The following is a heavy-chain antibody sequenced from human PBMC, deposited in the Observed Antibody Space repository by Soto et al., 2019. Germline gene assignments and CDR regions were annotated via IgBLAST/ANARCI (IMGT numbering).Heavy chain of an antibody. CDR3: ARERPDGARLDP. V-gene: IGHV4-30-4*01. D-gene: IGHD6-6*01. Sequence: PSETLSLTCTVSGGSISSGDYYWIWIRQPPGKGLEWIGYIYYGGSTYYNPSLKSRVTISVDTSKNQFSLKLSSVTAADTAVYYCARERPDGARLDPWGQGTLVTVSS. CDR2: IYYGGST. J-gene: IGHJ5*02. CDR1: GGSISSGDYY.